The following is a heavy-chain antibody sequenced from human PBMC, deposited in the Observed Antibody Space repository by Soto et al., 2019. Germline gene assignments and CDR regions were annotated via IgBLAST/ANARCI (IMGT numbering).Heavy chain of an antibody. Sequence: EEQLVESGGGVVRPGGSLRLSCAASGFTFDDYGMSWVRQAPGKGLEWVAGINWKGDRSGYADSVKGRFTISRDNAKNSLYLQMNSLRAEDTAFYQCAREEEASAGTKWFDPWGQGTLVTVSS. J-gene: IGHJ5*02. CDR2: INWKGDRS. D-gene: IGHD6-13*01. CDR3: AREEEASAGTKWFDP. CDR1: GFTFDDYG. V-gene: IGHV3-20*01.